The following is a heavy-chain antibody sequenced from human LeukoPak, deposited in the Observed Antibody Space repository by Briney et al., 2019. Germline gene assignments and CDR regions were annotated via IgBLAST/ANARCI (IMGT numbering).Heavy chain of an antibody. CDR3: VKEGVEYSYSYGDY. D-gene: IGHD3-16*01. Sequence: SCKASGYTFTGYYMHWVRQAPGKGLEWVALISYDGGDKYYAESMKGRITISRDNAENTLYLQMNNLRPDDTAFYFCVKEGVEYSYSYGDYWGQGTLVTVSS. CDR1: GYTFTGYY. J-gene: IGHJ4*02. V-gene: IGHV3-30*18. CDR2: ISYDGGDK.